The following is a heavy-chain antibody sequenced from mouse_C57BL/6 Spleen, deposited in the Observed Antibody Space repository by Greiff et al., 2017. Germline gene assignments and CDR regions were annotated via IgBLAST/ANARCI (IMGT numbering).Heavy chain of an antibody. CDR3: ATAEGPWFAY. CDR1: GYTFTDYN. J-gene: IGHJ3*01. CDR2: INPNNGGT. Sequence: EVQLQESGPELVKPGASVKMSCKASGYTFTDYNMHWVKQSHGKSLEWIGYINPNNGGTSYNQKFKGKATLTVNKSSSTAYMELRSLTSEDSAVYYCATAEGPWFAYWGQGTLVTVSA. V-gene: IGHV1-22*01.